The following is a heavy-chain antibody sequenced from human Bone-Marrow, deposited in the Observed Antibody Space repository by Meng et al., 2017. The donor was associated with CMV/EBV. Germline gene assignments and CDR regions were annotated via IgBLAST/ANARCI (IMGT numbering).Heavy chain of an antibody. Sequence: SETLSLTCTVSGGSISSGGYYWSWIRQPPGKGLEWIGSIYYSGSTYYNPSLKSRVTISVDTSKNQFSLKLSSVTAADTAVYYCAGERNYDILTGYYPPVDWGQGTLVTVSS. CDR2: IYYSGST. D-gene: IGHD3-9*01. V-gene: IGHV4-39*01. J-gene: IGHJ4*02. CDR1: GGSISSGGYY. CDR3: AGERNYDILTGYYPPVD.